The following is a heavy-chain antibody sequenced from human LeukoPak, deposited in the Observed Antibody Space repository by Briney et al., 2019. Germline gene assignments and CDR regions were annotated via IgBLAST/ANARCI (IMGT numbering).Heavy chain of an antibody. CDR3: AGATSLVGLMDV. V-gene: IGHV3-23*01. CDR2: ISGSGSST. Sequence: GGSLRLSCAASGFTFSSYAMSWVRQAPGKGLEWVSAISGSGSSTYYADSVKGRFTISRDNAKNTLYLQMNSLRAEDTAVYYCAGATSLVGLMDVWGRGTTVTVSS. J-gene: IGHJ6*02. D-gene: IGHD4-23*01. CDR1: GFTFSSYA.